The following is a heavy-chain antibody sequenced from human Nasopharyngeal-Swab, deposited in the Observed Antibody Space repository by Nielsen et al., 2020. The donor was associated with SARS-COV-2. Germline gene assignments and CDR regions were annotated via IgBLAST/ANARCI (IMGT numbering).Heavy chain of an antibody. J-gene: IGHJ4*02. Sequence: WIRQPPGKGLEWVSAISGSGGSTYYADSVKGRFTISRDNSKNTLYLQMNSLRAEDTAVYYCAKDITAAGTRFFDYWGQGTLVTVSS. V-gene: IGHV3-23*01. D-gene: IGHD6-13*01. CDR3: AKDITAAGTRFFDY. CDR2: ISGSGGST.